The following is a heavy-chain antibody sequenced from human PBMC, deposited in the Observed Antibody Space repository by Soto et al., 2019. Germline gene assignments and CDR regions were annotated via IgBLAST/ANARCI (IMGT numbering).Heavy chain of an antibody. V-gene: IGHV5-51*01. CDR1: GYSFTSYW. J-gene: IGHJ6*02. CDR2: IYPGDSDT. Sequence: EVQLVQSGAEVKKPGESLKISCKGSGYSFTSYWIGWVRQMPGKGLEWMGIIYPGDSDTRFSPSFQGQVTISADKSISTAYLQWSSLKASDTAMYYCARTSAAGKYYYGMDVWGQGTTVTVSS. CDR3: ARTSAAGKYYYGMDV. D-gene: IGHD6-13*01.